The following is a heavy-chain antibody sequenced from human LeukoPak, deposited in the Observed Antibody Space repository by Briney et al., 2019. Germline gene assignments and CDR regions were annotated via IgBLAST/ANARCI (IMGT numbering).Heavy chain of an antibody. CDR2: INPSGGST. CDR3: ASSVDLVANYYFDT. J-gene: IGHJ4*02. CDR1: GYTFTSYY. V-gene: IGHV1-46*01. D-gene: IGHD5-12*01. Sequence: ASVKVSCKAPGYTFTSYYMHWVRQAPGQGLEWMGIINPSGGSTSYAQKFQGRVTMTRDTSTSTVYMELSSLRSEDTAVYYCASSVDLVANYYFDTGAREPWSPSPQ.